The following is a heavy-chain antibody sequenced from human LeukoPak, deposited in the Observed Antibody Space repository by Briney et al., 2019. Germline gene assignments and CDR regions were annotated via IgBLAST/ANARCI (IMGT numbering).Heavy chain of an antibody. CDR3: ARWYFDSSGYYGLGAEYFQH. Sequence: GGSLRLSCAASGITFSDYYMTWIRQAPGKGLEWVSYISSSGTMINYADSVKGRFTISRDNAKNSLYLQMNSLRVEDTAVYYCARWYFDSSGYYGLGAEYFQHWGQGTLVTVSS. D-gene: IGHD3-22*01. CDR2: ISSSGTMI. J-gene: IGHJ1*01. V-gene: IGHV3-11*01. CDR1: GITFSDYY.